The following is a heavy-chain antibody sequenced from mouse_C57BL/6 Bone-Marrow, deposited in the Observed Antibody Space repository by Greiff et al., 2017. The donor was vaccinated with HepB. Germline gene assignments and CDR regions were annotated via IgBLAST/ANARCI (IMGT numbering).Heavy chain of an antibody. CDR2: IDPETGGT. Sequence: VQLQQSGAELVRPGASVTLSCKASGYTFTDYEMHWVKQTPVHGLEWIGAIDPETGGTAYNQKFKGKAILTADKSSSTAYMELRSLTSEDSAVYYCTRRDLRGDYWGQGTALTVSS. CDR1: GYTFTDYE. D-gene: IGHD1-1*01. V-gene: IGHV1-15*01. CDR3: TRRDLRGDY. J-gene: IGHJ2*01.